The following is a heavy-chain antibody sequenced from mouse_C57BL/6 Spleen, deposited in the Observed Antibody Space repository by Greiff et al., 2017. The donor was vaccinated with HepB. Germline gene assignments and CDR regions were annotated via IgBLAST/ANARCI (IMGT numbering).Heavy chain of an antibody. D-gene: IGHD2-4*01. CDR2: FHPYNDDT. CDR3: ARGSYYDYDSFAY. CDR1: GYTFTTYP. Sequence: VQLQQSGAELVKPGASVKMSCKASGYTFTTYPIEWMRQNHGKSLEWIGNFHPYNDDTKYNEKFKGKATLTVEKSSSTVYLELSRLTSDDSAVYYCARGSYYDYDSFAYWGQGTLVTVSA. V-gene: IGHV1-47*01. J-gene: IGHJ3*01.